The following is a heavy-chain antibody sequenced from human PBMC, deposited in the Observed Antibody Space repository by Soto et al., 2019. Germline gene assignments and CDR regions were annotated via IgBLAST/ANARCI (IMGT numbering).Heavy chain of an antibody. CDR2: INHSGST. CDR3: ARGASGSSWYSNYYGMDV. V-gene: IGHV4-34*01. CDR1: GGSFSGYY. J-gene: IGHJ6*02. D-gene: IGHD6-13*01. Sequence: SETLSLTCAVYGGSFSGYYWSWIRQPPGKGLEWIGEINHSGSTNYNPSLKSRVTISVDTSKNQFSLKLSSVTAADTAVYYCARGASGSSWYSNYYGMDVWGQGTTVTVYS.